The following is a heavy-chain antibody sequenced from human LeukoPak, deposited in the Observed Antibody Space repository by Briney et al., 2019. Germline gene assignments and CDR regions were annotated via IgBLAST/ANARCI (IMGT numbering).Heavy chain of an antibody. V-gene: IGHV1-2*02. CDR1: KNTFTGYY. CDR3: VGLGSSDI. CDR2: INPNRGGT. D-gene: IGHD3-16*01. Sequence: ASVKVSCKASKNTFTGYYMHWVRQAPGQGLEWMRWINPNRGGTNYAQKFQGRVTMTRDTSISTAYMDLRGLRSDDTAVYYCVGLGSSDIWGQGTLVTVSS. J-gene: IGHJ3*02.